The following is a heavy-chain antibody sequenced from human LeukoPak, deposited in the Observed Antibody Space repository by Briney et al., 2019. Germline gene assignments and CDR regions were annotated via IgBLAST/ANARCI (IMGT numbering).Heavy chain of an antibody. V-gene: IGHV3-64D*09. CDR1: GFTFSRYA. Sequence: PGGSLRLSCSASGFTFSRYAIHWVRQAPGKGLEYVSAISNNGGSTYYADSVMGRFTISRDNSKNTLYLQMSSLRTEDTAVYYCVKRGGCEGDAAFDIWGQGTMVTVSS. CDR3: VKRGGCEGDAAFDI. D-gene: IGHD3-16*01. CDR2: ISNNGGST. J-gene: IGHJ3*02.